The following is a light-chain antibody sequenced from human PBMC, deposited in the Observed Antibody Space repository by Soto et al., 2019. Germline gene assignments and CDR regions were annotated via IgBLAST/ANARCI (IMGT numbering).Light chain of an antibody. CDR2: GAS. V-gene: IGKV3-20*01. CDR1: QSVSNNY. Sequence: EIVLTQSPGTLSLSPGERATLSCRASQSVSNNYLAWYQQRPGQAPRLLIYGASNRATGVPDRFSGTGSGTDFILTISRLELEDFALYSCQQYGDTPISTFGQGTKLEIK. CDR3: QQYGDTPIST. J-gene: IGKJ2*01.